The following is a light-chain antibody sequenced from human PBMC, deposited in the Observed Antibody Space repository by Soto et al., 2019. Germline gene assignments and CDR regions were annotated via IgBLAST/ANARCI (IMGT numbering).Light chain of an antibody. CDR1: QSVRSSY. Sequence: EIVLTQSPVSLSLSPGERATLSCRASQSVRSSYLAWYQQKPGQAPRLLIYGASSRATGIPDRFSGSGSGTDFTLTSSRLEPEDFAVYYCQQYGSLRTCGQGPKVDIK. CDR3: QQYGSLRT. J-gene: IGKJ1*01. CDR2: GAS. V-gene: IGKV3-20*01.